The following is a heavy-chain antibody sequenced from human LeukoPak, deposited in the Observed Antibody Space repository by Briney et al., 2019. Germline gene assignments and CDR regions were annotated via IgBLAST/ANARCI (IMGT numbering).Heavy chain of an antibody. J-gene: IGHJ6*03. V-gene: IGHV3-48*01. CDR3: VRGVPKTSYYYYYMDV. D-gene: IGHD4-11*01. Sequence: GGSLRLSCAASGFTFSSYSMNWVRQAPGKGLEWVSYISSSSSTIYYADSVKGRFTISRDNAKNSLYLQMNSLRAEDTAVYYCVRGVPKTSYYYYYMDVWGKGTTVTVSS. CDR2: ISSSSSTI. CDR1: GFTFSSYS.